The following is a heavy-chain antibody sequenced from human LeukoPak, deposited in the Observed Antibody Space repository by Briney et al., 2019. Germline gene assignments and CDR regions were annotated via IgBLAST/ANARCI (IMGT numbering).Heavy chain of an antibody. CDR2: IIPILGIA. Sequence: ASVKVSCKASGGTFSSYAISWVRQAPGQGLEWMGRIIPILGIANYAQKLQGRVTMTTDTSTSTAYMELRSLRSDDTAVYYCARAPGPDDYWGQGTLVTVSS. CDR3: ARAPGPDDY. J-gene: IGHJ4*02. V-gene: IGHV1-69*04. CDR1: GGTFSSYA. D-gene: IGHD3-10*01.